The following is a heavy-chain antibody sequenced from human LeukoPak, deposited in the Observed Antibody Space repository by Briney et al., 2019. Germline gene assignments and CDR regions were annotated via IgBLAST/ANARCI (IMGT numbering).Heavy chain of an antibody. Sequence: ASVKVSCKASGYTFTGHYMHWVRQAPGQGLEWMGWINPNSGGTNYAQKFQGRVTMTRDTSISTAYMELSRLRSDDTAVYYCARVYYDSSGYYNWGQGTLVTVSS. CDR1: GYTFTGHY. D-gene: IGHD3-22*01. V-gene: IGHV1-2*02. CDR2: INPNSGGT. J-gene: IGHJ4*02. CDR3: ARVYYDSSGYYN.